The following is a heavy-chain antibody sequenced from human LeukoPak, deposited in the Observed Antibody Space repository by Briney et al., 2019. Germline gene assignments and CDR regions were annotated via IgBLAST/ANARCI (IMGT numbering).Heavy chain of an antibody. J-gene: IGHJ4*02. CDR2: ISSSGYST. CDR3: ARGKRRFDY. CDR1: GFTFSSYW. Sequence: GGSLRLSCAASGFTFSSYWMSWVRQAPGKGLEWVSYISSSGYSTYYAASVKGRFTISRDNARISLYLQMNSLTPEDTAVYYCARGKRRFDYWGQGTLVSVSS. V-gene: IGHV3-48*04.